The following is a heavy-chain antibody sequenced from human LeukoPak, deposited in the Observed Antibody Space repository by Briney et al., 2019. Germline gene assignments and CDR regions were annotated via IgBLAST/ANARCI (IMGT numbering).Heavy chain of an antibody. V-gene: IGHV4-59*01. D-gene: IGHD2-15*01. CDR3: AREGECSGGSCYPNDAFDI. CDR1: GGSLSSYY. CDR2: IYYSGST. Sequence: SETLSLTCTVSGGSLSSYYWSWIRQPPGKGLEWIGYIYYSGSTNYNPSLKSRVTISVDTSKNQFSLKLSSVTAADTAVYYCAREGECSGGSCYPNDAFDIWGQGTMVTVSS. J-gene: IGHJ3*02.